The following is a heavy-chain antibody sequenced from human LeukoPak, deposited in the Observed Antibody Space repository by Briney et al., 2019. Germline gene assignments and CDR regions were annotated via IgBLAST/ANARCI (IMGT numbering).Heavy chain of an antibody. J-gene: IGHJ4*02. CDR1: GFTFSNSG. V-gene: IGHV3-23*01. CDR2: ISGSGDST. CDR3: ARSPGILGTNYFDY. Sequence: GGSLRLSCAASGFTFSNSGMNWVRQAPGKGLEWVSTISGSGDSTYYADSVKGRFTSSRDNSKNTLYLQMNSLRAEDTSVYYCARSPGILGTNYFDYWGQGTLVTVSS. D-gene: IGHD1-26*01.